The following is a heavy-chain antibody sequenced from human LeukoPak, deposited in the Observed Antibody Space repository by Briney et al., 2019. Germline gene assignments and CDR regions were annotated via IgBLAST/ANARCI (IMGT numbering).Heavy chain of an antibody. CDR3: AREIGGYASGSYYNGMFDY. V-gene: IGHV4-59*01. CDR2: IYYSGST. CDR1: GGSISTYF. J-gene: IGHJ4*02. Sequence: SSETLSLTCTVSGGSISTYFWSWIRQPPGKGLEWIGYIYYSGSTNYNPSLKSRVTISVDTSKNQFSLNLSSVTAADTAVYYCAREIGGYASGSYYNGMFDYWGQGTLVTVSS. D-gene: IGHD3-10*01.